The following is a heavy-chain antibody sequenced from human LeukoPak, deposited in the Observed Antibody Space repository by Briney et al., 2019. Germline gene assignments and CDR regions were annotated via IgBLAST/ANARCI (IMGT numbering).Heavy chain of an antibody. J-gene: IGHJ3*02. Sequence: PSEPLSLPCTVSGGSISSSLYYWGWFRRPPGKGLEWIGNVYYDGNTYRSPPLRSRVTLSVDTSKNQFSLKLRSVTAADTAVYYCAREDYYDSSPDAFDIWGQGTMVAVSS. D-gene: IGHD3-22*01. CDR1: GGSISSSLYY. V-gene: IGHV4-39*07. CDR3: AREDYYDSSPDAFDI. CDR2: VYYDGNT.